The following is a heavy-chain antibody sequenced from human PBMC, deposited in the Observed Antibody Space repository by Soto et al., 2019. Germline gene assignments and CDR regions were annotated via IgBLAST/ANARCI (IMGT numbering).Heavy chain of an antibody. D-gene: IGHD6-6*01. V-gene: IGHV3-64*01. CDR1: GFTLSGYA. Sequence: GGSLRLSCAASGFTLSGYAMDWVRQAPGKGLEYVSGISSNGVGTYYANSVQGRFTISRDNSKNTVYLKMGSLRPEDMAVYYCARRARPDFYYMDVWGKGTTVTVSS. CDR3: ARRARPDFYYMDV. J-gene: IGHJ6*03. CDR2: ISSNGVGT.